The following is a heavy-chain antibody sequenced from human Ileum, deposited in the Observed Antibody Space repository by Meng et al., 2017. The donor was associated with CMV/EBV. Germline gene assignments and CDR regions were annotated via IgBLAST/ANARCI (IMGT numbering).Heavy chain of an antibody. Sequence: SETLSLPCSVSVGSIIGYYWSWIRQPPGKGLEWIGYVDQTGGTNYNPSLKSRVTILIDMSKRQFSLKLRSVSAADTAVYYCSRGVTSAYYYHGLDVWGQGTTVTVSS. CDR1: VGSIIGYY. CDR3: SRGVTSAYYYHGLDV. J-gene: IGHJ6*02. CDR2: VDQTGGT. D-gene: IGHD3-10*01. V-gene: IGHV4-59*01.